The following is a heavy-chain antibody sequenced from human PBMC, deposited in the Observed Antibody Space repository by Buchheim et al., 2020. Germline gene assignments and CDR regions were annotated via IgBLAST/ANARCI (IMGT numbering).Heavy chain of an antibody. CDR3: APVRKYICFDP. J-gene: IGHJ5*02. CDR2: ITSSSSAK. CDR1: GFSISSHS. D-gene: IGHD6-6*01. V-gene: IGHV3-48*02. Sequence: EVQVVESGGGLVQPGGSLRLSCAASGFSISSHSMHWIRQAPGEGLEWVSYITSSSSAKYYADSVKGRFTISRDNAKNSLYLQMNSLRDEDTAVYYCAPVRKYICFDPWGQGTL.